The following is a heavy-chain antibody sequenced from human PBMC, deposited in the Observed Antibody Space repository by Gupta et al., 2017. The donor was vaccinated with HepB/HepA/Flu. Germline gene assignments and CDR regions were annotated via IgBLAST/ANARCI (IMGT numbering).Heavy chain of an antibody. V-gene: IGHV4-34*01. Sequence: QVQLQQWGAGLLKPPETLSLTCAVYGGSFSGYYWSSIRQPPGTGLKWIGETNNSGSTNYKPSLKSRVTISLDTCKKQFSLKLRSVTAADTAVYYCARGPGGETDAFDIWGQGTMVTVSS. CDR1: GGSFSGYY. CDR2: TNNSGST. D-gene: IGHD3-10*01. J-gene: IGHJ3*02. CDR3: ARGPGGETDAFDI.